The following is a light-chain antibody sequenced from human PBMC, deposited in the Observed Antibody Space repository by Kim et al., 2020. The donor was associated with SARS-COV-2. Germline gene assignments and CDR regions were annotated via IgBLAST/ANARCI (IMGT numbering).Light chain of an antibody. Sequence: GQRVTIACSGSSSNIGTFTVNWYQQVPGTTPTLLVNSNNQRPSGVPDRFSASKSGTSASLAISGLQSEDEAEYYCAAWDDSLTGYVFGPGTKVTVL. CDR3: AAWDDSLTGYV. CDR2: SNN. J-gene: IGLJ1*01. V-gene: IGLV1-44*01. CDR1: SSNIGTFT.